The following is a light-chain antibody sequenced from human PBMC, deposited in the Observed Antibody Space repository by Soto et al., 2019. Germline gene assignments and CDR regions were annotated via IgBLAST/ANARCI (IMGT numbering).Light chain of an antibody. J-gene: IGLJ1*01. Sequence: QSALTQPPSVSGSPGQSITISCTGSSSDVGGYNYVSWYQQHPGKAPKLMIYEVSNRPSGVSNRFSGSKSGNTASLTISGLQAEDEADYYCSSYTSSSLYVFGTGTQVTVL. V-gene: IGLV2-14*01. CDR2: EVS. CDR3: SSYTSSSLYV. CDR1: SSDVGGYNY.